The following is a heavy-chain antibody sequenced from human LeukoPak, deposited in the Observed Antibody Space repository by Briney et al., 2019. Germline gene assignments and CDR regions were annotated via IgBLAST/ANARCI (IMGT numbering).Heavy chain of an antibody. CDR1: GGSTSSYY. D-gene: IGHD4-23*01. Sequence: SETLSLTCTVSGGSTSSYYWSWIRQPAGKGLEWIGRIYSSGSTNYNPPLKSRVTMSVDMSRNQFSLKLSSVTAADTAVYYCARVSPGGNSDYLGQGTLVTVSS. V-gene: IGHV4-4*07. CDR3: ARVSPGGNSDY. CDR2: IYSSGST. J-gene: IGHJ4*02.